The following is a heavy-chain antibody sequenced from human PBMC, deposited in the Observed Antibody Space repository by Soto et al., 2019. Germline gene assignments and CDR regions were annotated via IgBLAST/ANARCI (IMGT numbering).Heavy chain of an antibody. V-gene: IGHV4-39*01. CDR2: IFYSGNT. CDR1: GGSISTSSSY. J-gene: IGHJ3*02. D-gene: IGHD3-10*02. CDR3: ARHMSFSPIDAFDI. Sequence: SDTLSLTCIVSGGSISTSSSYGVWIRQPPGKGLEWIGSIFYSGNTYYNPSLKSRLTISVDTSKNQFSLKLSSVTAADTAVYYCARHMSFSPIDAFDIWGRGTMVTVSS.